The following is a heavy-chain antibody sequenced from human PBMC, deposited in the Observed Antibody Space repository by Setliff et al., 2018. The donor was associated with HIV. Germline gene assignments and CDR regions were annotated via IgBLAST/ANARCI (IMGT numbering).Heavy chain of an antibody. CDR1: GFSFSDYW. CDR2: IKPDGSER. V-gene: IGHV3-7*01. CDR3: ARFGVAYGIDV. D-gene: IGHD3-10*01. Sequence: PGGSLRLSCAASGFSFSDYWMSWVRQTPGKGLEWVATIKPDGSERSYVDSVKGRFTISRENAENSLYLQMNSLRVENTAVYYCARFGVAYGIDVWGQGTTVTVSS. J-gene: IGHJ6*02.